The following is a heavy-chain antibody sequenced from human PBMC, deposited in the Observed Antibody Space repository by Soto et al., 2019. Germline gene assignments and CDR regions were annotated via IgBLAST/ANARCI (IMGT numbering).Heavy chain of an antibody. CDR3: ARLEVATTSNTDY. D-gene: IGHD5-12*01. V-gene: IGHV5-10-1*01. CDR1: GYSFTSYW. Sequence: LKISCKGSGYSFTSYWISWVRQMPGKGLEWMGRIDPSDSYTNYSPSFQGHVTISADKSISTAYLQWSSLKASDTAMYYCARLEVATTSNTDYWGQGTLVTVSS. J-gene: IGHJ4*02. CDR2: IDPSDSYT.